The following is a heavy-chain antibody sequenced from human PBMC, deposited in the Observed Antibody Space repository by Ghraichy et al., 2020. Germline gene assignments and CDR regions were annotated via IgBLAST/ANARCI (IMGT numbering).Heavy chain of an antibody. CDR3: ARGSRVVRFYYYDGMDV. D-gene: IGHD4-23*01. J-gene: IGHJ6*02. CDR2: ITSSSRTI. Sequence: GGSLRLSCVGSGLTFSSYSMYWVRQSPGKGLEWVSYITSSSRTIFYADSVKGRFTISRDNAQNSLYLQMNSLRDEDTAVYYCARGSRVVRFYYYDGMDVWGQGTTVTVSS. CDR1: GLTFSSYS. V-gene: IGHV3-48*02.